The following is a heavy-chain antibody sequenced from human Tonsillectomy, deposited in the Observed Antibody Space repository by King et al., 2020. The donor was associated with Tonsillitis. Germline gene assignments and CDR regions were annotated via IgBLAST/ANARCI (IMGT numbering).Heavy chain of an antibody. CDR3: AKDETWGLTDY. J-gene: IGHJ4*02. CDR2: IRYDGNNK. V-gene: IGHV3-30*02. CDR1: GFTFSSFG. D-gene: IGHD7-27*01. Sequence: VQLVQSGGGVVQPGGSLRLSCAASGFTFSSFGMHWVRQAPGKGLEWVAFIRYDGNNKYHADSVKGRFTISRDNSKNTLYLQMNSLRTEDTAVYYCAKDETWGLTDYRGQGTLVTVSS.